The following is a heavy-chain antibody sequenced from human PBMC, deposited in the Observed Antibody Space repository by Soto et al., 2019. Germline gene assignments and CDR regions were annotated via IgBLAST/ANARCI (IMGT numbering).Heavy chain of an antibody. D-gene: IGHD5-18*01. J-gene: IGHJ6*02. V-gene: IGHV3-30*18. CDR3: AKAFLDTAMALYYYYYYGMDV. CDR1: GFTFSSYG. Sequence: QVQLVESGGGVVQPGRSLRLSCAASGFTFSSYGMHWVRQAPGKGLEWVAVISYDGSNKYYADSVKGRFTISRDNSKNTLYLQMNSLRAEDTAVYYCAKAFLDTAMALYYYYYYGMDVWGQGTTVTVSS. CDR2: ISYDGSNK.